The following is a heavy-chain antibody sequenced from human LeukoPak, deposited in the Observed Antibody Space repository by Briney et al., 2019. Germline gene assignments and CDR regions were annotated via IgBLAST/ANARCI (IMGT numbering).Heavy chain of an antibody. CDR1: GFTFSRYA. V-gene: IGHV3-30*04. J-gene: IGHJ4*02. CDR3: ASGLKDGGLLWFGGLSLDY. CDR2: ISYDGSNK. Sequence: GGSLRLSCADSGFTFSRYANDWGRQAPGKGLEWVAVISYDGSNKYYADSVKGRFTISRDNSKNTLYLQMNSLRAEDTAVYYCASGLKDGGLLWFGGLSLDYWGQGTLVTVSS. D-gene: IGHD3-10*01.